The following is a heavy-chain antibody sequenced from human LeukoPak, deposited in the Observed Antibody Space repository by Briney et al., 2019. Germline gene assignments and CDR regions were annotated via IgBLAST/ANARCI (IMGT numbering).Heavy chain of an antibody. J-gene: IGHJ4*02. CDR1: GFTFSNYW. Sequence: PGGFLRLSCAASGFTFSNYWMSWVRQAPGKGLEWVANIKYYGGEKYYADSVRGRFTISRDNAKSSLYLQMNSLRAEDTAVYYCASALPADHFDFSSQGTLATVSS. V-gene: IGHV3-7*01. CDR2: IKYYGGEK. CDR3: ASALPADHFDF. D-gene: IGHD1-14*01.